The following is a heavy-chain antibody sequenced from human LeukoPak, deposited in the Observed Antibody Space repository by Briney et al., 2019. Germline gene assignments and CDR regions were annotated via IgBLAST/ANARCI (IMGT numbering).Heavy chain of an antibody. D-gene: IGHD3-22*01. V-gene: IGHV3-7*03. Sequence: GGSLSLSCAASGFTFSSYWMSWVRQAPGKGLEWVANIKQDGSEKYYVVSVKGRFTISRDNSKNTLYLQMNSLRAEDTAVYYCAKDLMITMIVVVASYFDYWGQGTLVTVSS. CDR3: AKDLMITMIVVVASYFDY. J-gene: IGHJ4*02. CDR2: IKQDGSEK. CDR1: GFTFSSYW.